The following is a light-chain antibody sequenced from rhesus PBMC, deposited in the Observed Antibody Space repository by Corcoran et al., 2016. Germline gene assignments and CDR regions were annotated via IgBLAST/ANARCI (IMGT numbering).Light chain of an antibody. V-gene: IGKV1-43*02. J-gene: IGKJ2*01. Sequence: DIQMTQSPSSLSASVGDRVTITCRARQGISKYLSWNQQKPGKAPKLLIYDTYTLQSGVPSRFSGSGTGTDFTLPISSLQPEDFATYYCLTYNSDPYSFGQGTKVEIK. CDR2: DTY. CDR1: QGISKY. CDR3: LTYNSDPYS.